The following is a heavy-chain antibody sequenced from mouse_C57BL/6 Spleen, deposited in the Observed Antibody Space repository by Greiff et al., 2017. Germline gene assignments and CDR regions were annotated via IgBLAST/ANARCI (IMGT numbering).Heavy chain of an antibody. CDR2: INPNYGTT. Sequence: LVESGPELVKPGASVKISCKASGYSFTDYNMNWVKQSNGKSLEWIGVINPNYGTTSYNQKFKGKATLTVDQSSITAYMQLNSLTSEDSAVYYCARGGPKGNYAMDYWGQGTSVTVSS. CDR1: GYSFTDYN. V-gene: IGHV1-39*01. CDR3: ARGGPKGNYAMDY. J-gene: IGHJ4*01.